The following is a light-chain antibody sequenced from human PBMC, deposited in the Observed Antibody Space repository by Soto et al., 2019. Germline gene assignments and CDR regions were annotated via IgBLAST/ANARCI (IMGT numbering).Light chain of an antibody. CDR2: GNT. CDR1: SSNIGAGYD. V-gene: IGLV1-40*01. J-gene: IGLJ2*01. Sequence: QSVLTQPPSVSGAPGQRVTISCTGSSSNIGAGYDVHWYQQLPGTAPKLLIYGNTNRPSGVPDRFSGSKSGTSASLAITGLQADDEADYYCQSYDSSLSVHVVFGGGTQLPVL. CDR3: QSYDSSLSVHVV.